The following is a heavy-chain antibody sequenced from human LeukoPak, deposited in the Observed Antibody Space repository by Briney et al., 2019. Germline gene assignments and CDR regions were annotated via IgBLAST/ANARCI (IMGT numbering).Heavy chain of an antibody. CDR2: INPDSGGT. D-gene: IGHD6-13*01. Sequence: ASVKVSCKASGYTFTGYYIHWVRQAPGQGLEWMGWINPDSGGTNYAQKFQGRVTMTRDTSISTAYMELSRLRSDDTAVYYCARGRGVAAAATLGDYWGQGTLVTVSS. CDR3: ARGRGVAAAATLGDY. V-gene: IGHV1-2*02. CDR1: GYTFTGYY. J-gene: IGHJ4*02.